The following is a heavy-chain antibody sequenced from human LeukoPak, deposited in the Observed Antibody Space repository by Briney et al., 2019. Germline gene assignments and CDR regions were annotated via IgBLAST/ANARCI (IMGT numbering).Heavy chain of an antibody. CDR1: GFTFNSYW. CDR2: INRDGSST. Sequence: GGSLRLSCAASGFTFNSYWMHWVRQVPGKGLVWVSRINRDGSSTNYADSVKGRFTISKDNAKNSLYLQMDSLRAEDTAVYYCARAQVGYNWFDPWGQGTLVTVSS. V-gene: IGHV3-74*01. J-gene: IGHJ5*02. D-gene: IGHD1-26*01. CDR3: ARAQVGYNWFDP.